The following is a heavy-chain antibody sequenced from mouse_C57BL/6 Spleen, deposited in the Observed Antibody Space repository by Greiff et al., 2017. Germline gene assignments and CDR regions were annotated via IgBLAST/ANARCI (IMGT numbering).Heavy chain of an antibody. Sequence: QVQLQQPGAELVMPGASVKLSCKASGYTFTSYWMHWVKQRPGQGLEWIGEIDPTDSYTNYNQKFKGKSTLTADKSSSTAFMQLSSLTSEDYAVXCCAGKGYRDYWGQGTTVTVS. D-gene: IGHD2-2*01. J-gene: IGHJ2*01. CDR3: AGKGYRDY. V-gene: IGHV1-69*01. CDR1: GYTFTSYW. CDR2: IDPTDSYT.